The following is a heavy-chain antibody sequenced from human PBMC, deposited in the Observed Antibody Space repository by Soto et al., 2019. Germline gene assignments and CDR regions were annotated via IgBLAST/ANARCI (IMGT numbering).Heavy chain of an antibody. Sequence: RASVKVSCKASENSFSDYYIHWVRQAPGLGLEWMGWINPNTGGTNYIKKFQGRVTMTRDTSVSTAYMELTSLRSDDTAVFFCTRSKYNSGWFQVYFDSWGQGSPVTVSS. V-gene: IGHV1-2*02. J-gene: IGHJ4*02. CDR1: ENSFSDYY. CDR2: INPNTGGT. D-gene: IGHD6-19*01. CDR3: TRSKYNSGWFQVYFDS.